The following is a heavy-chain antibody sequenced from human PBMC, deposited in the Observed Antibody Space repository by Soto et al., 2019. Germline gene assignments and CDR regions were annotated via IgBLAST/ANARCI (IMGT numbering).Heavy chain of an antibody. CDR1: GYTFTGHY. V-gene: IGHV1-2*02. D-gene: IGHD1-1*01. J-gene: IGHJ4*02. CDR3: GRGRSGQLGVFY. CDR2: ISSESGGT. Sequence: EASVKVSCKASGYTFTGHYIHWLRQAPEQGPEWMGEISSESGGTRYAQKFQGRVTLTRDTSITTVYMELSNLSPDDTAVYYCGRGRSGQLGVFYWGQGTLVTVSS.